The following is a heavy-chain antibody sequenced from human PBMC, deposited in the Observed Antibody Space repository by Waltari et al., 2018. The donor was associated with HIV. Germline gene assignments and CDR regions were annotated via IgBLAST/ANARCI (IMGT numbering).Heavy chain of an antibody. V-gene: IGHV4-39*01. CDR2: IYYSGST. J-gene: IGHJ4*02. CDR3: ARRPAYYYDSSGYFHSDY. D-gene: IGHD3-22*01. Sequence: QLQLQESGPGLVKPSETLSLTCTVSGGSISSSSYYWGWIRQPPGKGLEWIGSIYYSGSTHYNPSLKRRVTISVDTSKNQFSLKLSSVTAADTAVYYCARRPAYYYDSSGYFHSDYWGQGTLVTVSS. CDR1: GGSISSSSYY.